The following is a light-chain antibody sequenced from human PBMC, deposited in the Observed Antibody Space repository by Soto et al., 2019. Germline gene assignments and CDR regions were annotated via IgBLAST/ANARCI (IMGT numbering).Light chain of an antibody. J-gene: IGKJ5*01. CDR2: GAF. V-gene: IGKV3-11*01. Sequence: EIALTRSPATLSVSPGERATLSCRASPSVPNYVAWYQQKPGQAPRLLLYGAFNRATGIPARFSGSGSGADFTLTISSLEPEDFAIYYCQQRNTWPPVTFGQGTRLEIK. CDR1: PSVPNY. CDR3: QQRNTWPPVT.